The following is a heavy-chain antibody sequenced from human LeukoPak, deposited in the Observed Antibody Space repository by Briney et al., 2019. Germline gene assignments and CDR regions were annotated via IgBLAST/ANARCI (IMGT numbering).Heavy chain of an antibody. CDR1: GFTFSSYW. V-gene: IGHV3-9*01. Sequence: GGSLRLSCAASGFTFSSYWMHWVRQAPGKGLEWVSGISWNSGSIGYGDSVKGRFTISRDNAKNSLYLQMNSLRAEDTALYYCAKDTAGYTSSRTWFDPWGRGTLVTVSS. CDR2: ISWNSGSI. CDR3: AKDTAGYTSSRTWFDP. D-gene: IGHD6-13*01. J-gene: IGHJ5*02.